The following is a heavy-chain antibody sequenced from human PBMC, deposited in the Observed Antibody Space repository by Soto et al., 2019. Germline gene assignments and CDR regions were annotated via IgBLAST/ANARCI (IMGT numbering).Heavy chain of an antibody. CDR3: ARVGMATIISPSEYYYSGMDV. D-gene: IGHD5-12*01. Sequence: GGSLRLSCAASRFTFSDYAMSWVRQAPGKGLEWVSVIGGDGGSPYYADSVKGRFTVSRDNSKNTLYLQMDSLRAEDTAVYYCARVGMATIISPSEYYYSGMDVWGQGTTVTVSS. V-gene: IGHV3-23*01. CDR2: IGGDGGSP. J-gene: IGHJ6*02. CDR1: RFTFSDYA.